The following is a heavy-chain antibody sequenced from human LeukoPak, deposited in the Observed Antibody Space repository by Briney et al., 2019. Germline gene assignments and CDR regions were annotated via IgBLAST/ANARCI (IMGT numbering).Heavy chain of an antibody. D-gene: IGHD6-19*01. Sequence: GGSLRLSCAASGFTFSSHAMHWVRQAPGKGLEWVSAIRDSGRGTYYADSVKGRFTISRDNSNNMLYLQMNSLRAEDTAVYYCAPLAVAGPDFDYWGQGTLVTVSS. CDR2: IRDSGRGT. J-gene: IGHJ4*02. CDR3: APLAVAGPDFDY. CDR1: GFTFSSHA. V-gene: IGHV3-23*01.